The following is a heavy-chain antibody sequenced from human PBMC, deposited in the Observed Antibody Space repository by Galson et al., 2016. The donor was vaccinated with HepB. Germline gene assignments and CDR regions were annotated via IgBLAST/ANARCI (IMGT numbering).Heavy chain of an antibody. CDR1: GFTFSTYA. D-gene: IGHD2-2*01. V-gene: IGHV3-23*01. J-gene: IGHJ4*02. CDR2: IGASDGST. CDR3: AKAGGLSCYAELDN. Sequence: SLRLSCAASGFTFSTYAMSWVRQAPGKGLEWVSGIGASDGSTYYADSVKGRFTVSRDNSKNTLYLLMNSLRAEDTAVYYCAKAGGLSCYAELDNWGQGTLVTVSS.